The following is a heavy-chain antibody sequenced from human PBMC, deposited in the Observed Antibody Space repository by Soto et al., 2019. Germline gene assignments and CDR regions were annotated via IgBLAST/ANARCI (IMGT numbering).Heavy chain of an antibody. Sequence: SETLSLTCVVSNFSISSGYYWGWIRQSPGKGLEWIASIYRSGTTSYNPSLKSRVTTSVDPSKNQFSLMLTAVTAADTAVYYCARTHSGSYYSVFNYWGRGSLVTVSS. V-gene: IGHV4-38-2*01. D-gene: IGHD1-26*01. J-gene: IGHJ4*02. CDR2: IYRSGTT. CDR3: ARTHSGSYYSVFNY. CDR1: NFSISSGYY.